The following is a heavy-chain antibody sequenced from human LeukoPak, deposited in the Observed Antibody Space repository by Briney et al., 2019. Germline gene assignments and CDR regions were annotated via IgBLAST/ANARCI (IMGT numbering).Heavy chain of an antibody. CDR3: ATDFTASYRLDY. CDR2: ISSSSSTI. J-gene: IGHJ4*02. CDR1: GFTFSIYS. Sequence: PWGSLRLSCAASGFTFSIYSMNWVRQAPGKGLEWLSYISSSSSTIYYADSVKGRFTISRDNARNSLYLQMNSLRDEDTAVYYCATDFTASYRLDYWGQGTLVTVSS. V-gene: IGHV3-48*02. D-gene: IGHD3-16*02.